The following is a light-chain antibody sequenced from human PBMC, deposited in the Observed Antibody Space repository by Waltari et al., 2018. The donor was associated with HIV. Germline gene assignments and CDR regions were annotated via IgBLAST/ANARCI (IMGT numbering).Light chain of an antibody. CDR1: KLEDKY. CDR2: QDS. CDR3: QTWDSSIVV. J-gene: IGLJ2*01. V-gene: IGLV3-1*01. Sequence: SYELTQPPSVSVSPGQTASITCSGDKLEDKYACWYQQRPSQSPVLVIYQDSKRPSGIPERFSGSNSGNTATLTISGTQAMDEADYYCQTWDSSIVVFGGGTNLTVL.